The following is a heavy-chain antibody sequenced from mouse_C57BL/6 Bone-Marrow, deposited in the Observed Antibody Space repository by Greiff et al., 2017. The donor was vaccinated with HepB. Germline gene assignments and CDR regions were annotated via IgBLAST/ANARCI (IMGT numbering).Heavy chain of an antibody. CDR3: ARDYYSSSSPLAMDY. J-gene: IGHJ4*01. CDR2: IYPGSGNT. V-gene: IGHV1-76*01. CDR1: GYTFTDYY. D-gene: IGHD1-1*01. Sequence: QVQLQQSGAELVRPGASVKLSCKASGYTFTDYYINWVKQRPGQGLEWIARIYPGSGNTYYNEKFKGKATLTAEKSSSTAYMQLSSLTSEDSAVYFCARDYYSSSSPLAMDYWGHGTSLTVSS.